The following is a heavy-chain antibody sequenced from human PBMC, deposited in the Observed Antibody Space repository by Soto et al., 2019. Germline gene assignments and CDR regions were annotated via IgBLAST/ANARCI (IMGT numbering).Heavy chain of an antibody. D-gene: IGHD2-15*01. CDR1: GYTFTTYA. J-gene: IGHJ5*02. CDR2: INVGNGYT. CDR3: EREVYGGGRPNWFDP. V-gene: IGHV1-3*01. Sequence: ASVKVSCKASGYTFTTYAMHWVRQAPGQRLEWMGWINVGNGYTKYSQKFQGRVTITRDTSASTAYMELSSLRSEDTAVYYCEREVYGGGRPNWFDPWGQGNMVAVSS.